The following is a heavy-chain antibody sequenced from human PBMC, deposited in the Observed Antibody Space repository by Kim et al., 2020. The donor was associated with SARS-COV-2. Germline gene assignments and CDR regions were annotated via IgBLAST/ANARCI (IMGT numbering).Heavy chain of an antibody. CDR3: AKDGSGRTYYYYGMDV. CDR2: ISYDGSNK. V-gene: IGHV3-30*18. D-gene: IGHD1-26*01. CDR1: GFTFSSYG. Sequence: GGSLILSCAASGFTFSSYGMHWVRQAPGKGLEWVAVISYDGSNKCYADSVKGRFTISRDNSKNTLYLQMNSLRAEDTAVYYCAKDGSGRTYYYYGMDVWGQGTTVTVSS. J-gene: IGHJ6*02.